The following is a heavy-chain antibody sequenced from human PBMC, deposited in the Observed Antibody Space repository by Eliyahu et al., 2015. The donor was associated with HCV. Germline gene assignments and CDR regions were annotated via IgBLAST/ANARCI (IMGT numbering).Heavy chain of an antibody. Sequence: EVQLVESGGGLVQPGGSLRLSXAASGFTSSSYSMNWVRQAPGKGLEWVSYLTSSSSTIHYADSVKGRFTISRDNAKNSVYLQMNSLRAEDTAVYYCARWVTTAAKGAFDIWGQGTMVTVSS. J-gene: IGHJ3*02. CDR3: ARWVTTAAKGAFDI. V-gene: IGHV3-48*01. CDR1: GFTSSSYS. D-gene: IGHD4-17*01. CDR2: LTSSSSTI.